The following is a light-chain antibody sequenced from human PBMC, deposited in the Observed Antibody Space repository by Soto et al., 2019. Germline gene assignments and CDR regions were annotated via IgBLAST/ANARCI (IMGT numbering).Light chain of an antibody. CDR2: GGS. CDR1: RSVSSSF. CDR3: QQYSSSRT. V-gene: IGKV3-20*01. Sequence: EIVLTQSPGTLSLSPGGRATLSCRASRSVSSSFLAWYQQKPGQAPRLLIYGGSSRATGIPVRFSGSGSETDFTLTITRLEPEDFAMYYCQQYSSSRTFGQGTKVDI. J-gene: IGKJ1*01.